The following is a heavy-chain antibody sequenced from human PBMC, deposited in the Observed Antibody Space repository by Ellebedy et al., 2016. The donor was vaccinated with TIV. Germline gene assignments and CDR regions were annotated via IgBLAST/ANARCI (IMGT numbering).Heavy chain of an antibody. V-gene: IGHV1-24*01. D-gene: IGHD5-12*01. CDR3: ATQGGYDPDYYFYGMDV. CDR2: FDPEDGET. CDR1: GYTLSELS. J-gene: IGHJ6*02. Sequence: ASVKVSCKVSGYTLSELSMHWVRQAPGKGLEWMGGFDPEDGETLYAQKFQGRVTMTEDTSADTAYMELSSLRSEDSAVYYCATQGGYDPDYYFYGMDVWGQGTRSPSP.